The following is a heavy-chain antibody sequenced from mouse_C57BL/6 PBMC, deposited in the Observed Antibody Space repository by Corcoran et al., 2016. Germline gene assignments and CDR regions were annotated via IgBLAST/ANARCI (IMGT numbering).Heavy chain of an antibody. J-gene: IGHJ2*01. D-gene: IGHD2-3*01. Sequence: QIQLVQSGPELKKPGETVKISCKASGYTFTTYGMSWVKQAPGKGLKWMGWINTYSGVPTYADDFKGRFDFSLETSASTAYLQINNLKNEDTATYFCARSLPYDGYPDYWGQGTTLTVSS. CDR3: ARSLPYDGYPDY. V-gene: IGHV9-3*01. CDR2: INTYSGVP. CDR1: GYTFTTYG.